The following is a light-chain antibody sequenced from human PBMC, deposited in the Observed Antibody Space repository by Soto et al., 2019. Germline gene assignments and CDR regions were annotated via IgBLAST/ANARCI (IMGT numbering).Light chain of an antibody. CDR2: GAS. V-gene: IGKV3-15*01. CDR3: QQYNNWPGT. Sequence: EIVLTQSPGTLSVSPGERATLSCRASQSVSSKLAWYQQKPGQAPRLLFYGASTGATGIPARFSGSGSETEFTLSISSLQSEDFAVYYCQQYNNWPGTFGQGPNVDIK. CDR1: QSVSSK. J-gene: IGKJ1*01.